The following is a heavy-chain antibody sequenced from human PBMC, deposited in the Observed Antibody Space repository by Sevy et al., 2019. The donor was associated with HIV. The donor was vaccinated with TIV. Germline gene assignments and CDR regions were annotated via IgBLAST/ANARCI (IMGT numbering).Heavy chain of an antibody. CDR3: VREGLGGFSYSLDC. D-gene: IGHD5-18*01. CDR1: GFTFSSYW. J-gene: IGHJ4*02. V-gene: IGHV3-7*01. Sequence: GGSLRLSCAASGFTFSSYWMSWVRQAPGKGLEWVATMKEDGSGKYYGDSVKGRFTISRDNAKNSLYVQMNSLRAEDTAVYYCVREGLGGFSYSLDCWGQGTLVTVSS. CDR2: MKEDGSGK.